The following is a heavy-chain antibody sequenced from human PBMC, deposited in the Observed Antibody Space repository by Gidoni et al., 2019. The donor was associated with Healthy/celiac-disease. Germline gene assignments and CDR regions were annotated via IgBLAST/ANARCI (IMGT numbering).Heavy chain of an antibody. D-gene: IGHD1-26*01. V-gene: IGHV1-2*02. Sequence: QVQLVQSGAEVTKPGASVKVSCKASGYTFTGHYMHWGRQAPGQGLEWMGWSNPNSGGTNYAQKFQGRVTMTRDTSISTAYMELSRLRSDDTAVYYCARVLSSGSSRIDPWGQGTLVTVSS. CDR1: GYTFTGHY. J-gene: IGHJ5*02. CDR3: ARVLSSGSSRIDP. CDR2: SNPNSGGT.